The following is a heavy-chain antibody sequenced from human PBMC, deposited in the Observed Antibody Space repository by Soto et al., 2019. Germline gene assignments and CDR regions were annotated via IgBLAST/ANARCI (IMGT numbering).Heavy chain of an antibody. CDR3: ARDLQSTIFGVATIGY. D-gene: IGHD3-3*01. Sequence: GGSLRLSCSASGFTFSSYAMHWVRQAPGKGLEYVSAISSNGGSTYYADSVKGRFTISRDNSKNTLYLQMNSLRAEDTAVYYCARDLQSTIFGVATIGYWGQGTLVPSPQ. CDR2: ISSNGGST. V-gene: IGHV3-64*04. CDR1: GFTFSSYA. J-gene: IGHJ4*02.